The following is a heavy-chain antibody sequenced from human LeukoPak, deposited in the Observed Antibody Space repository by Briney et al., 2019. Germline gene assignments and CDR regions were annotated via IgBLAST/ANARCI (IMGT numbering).Heavy chain of an antibody. CDR3: ARRNFCSSTSCYTNENWFDP. D-gene: IGHD2-2*01. V-gene: IGHV4-61*02. CDR2: IYTSGST. J-gene: IGHJ5*02. Sequence: SETLSLTCTVSGGSISSGSYYWSWIRQPAGKGLEWIGRIYTSGSTNYNPSLKSRVTISVDTSKNQFSLKLSSVTAADTAVYYCARRNFCSSTSCYTNENWFDPWGQGTLVTVSS. CDR1: GGSISSGSYY.